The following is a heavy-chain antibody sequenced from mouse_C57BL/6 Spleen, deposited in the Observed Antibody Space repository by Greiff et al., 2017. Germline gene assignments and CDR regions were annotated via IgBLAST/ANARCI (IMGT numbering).Heavy chain of an antibody. J-gene: IGHJ2*01. CDR3: AKYTTGYYSDY. Sequence: QVQVKQPGAELVKPGASVKLSCKASGYTFTSYWMHWVKQRPGQGLEWIGLIHPHSGSTTYNEKFKSKATLTVDKSYSTAYMQLSSLTSEDSAVYYWAKYTTGYYSDYGGQGTTVTVSS. CDR2: IHPHSGST. V-gene: IGHV1-64*01. D-gene: IGHD4-1*02. CDR1: GYTFTSYW.